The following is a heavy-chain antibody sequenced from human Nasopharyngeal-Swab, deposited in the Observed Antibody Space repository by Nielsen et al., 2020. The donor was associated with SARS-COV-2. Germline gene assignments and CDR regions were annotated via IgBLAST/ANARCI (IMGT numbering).Heavy chain of an antibody. Sequence: GGSLRLSCAASGFTFDNYEMNWVRQAPGKGLEWVSYISTSGATIHYADSVRGRFPISRDNAKKSLYLQMNSLRAEDTAVYYCARASRGWSWGQGTLVTGSS. CDR1: GFTFDNYE. D-gene: IGHD6-19*01. CDR2: ISTSGATI. J-gene: IGHJ5*02. V-gene: IGHV3-48*03. CDR3: ARASRGWS.